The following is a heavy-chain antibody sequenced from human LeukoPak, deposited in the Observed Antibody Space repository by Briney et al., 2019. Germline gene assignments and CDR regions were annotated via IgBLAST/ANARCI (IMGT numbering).Heavy chain of an antibody. CDR2: ISGGGGGT. D-gene: IGHD3-9*01. CDR3: ARDFDMGITPGDDFDF. Sequence: GGSLRLSCAASGFTFSSYAMTWVRQAPGKGLEWVSAISGGGGGTFYADSVKGRFTISRDNARNTVFLQMNSLRAEDTAVYYCARDFDMGITPGDDFDFWGQGTLVTVSS. CDR1: GFTFSSYA. V-gene: IGHV3-23*01. J-gene: IGHJ4*02.